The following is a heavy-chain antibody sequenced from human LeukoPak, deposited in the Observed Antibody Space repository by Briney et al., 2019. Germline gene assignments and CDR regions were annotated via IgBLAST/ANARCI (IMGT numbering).Heavy chain of an antibody. CDR1: GFTVSSNY. J-gene: IGHJ3*02. D-gene: IGHD2-2*03. V-gene: IGHV3-53*01. Sequence: GGSLRLSCAASGFTVSSNYMSWVRQAPGKGLECDSVIYSGGRTYYADSVKGRFTISRDSSRNTLFLQMNNLRAEDTAVYYCARGVGYCSSTSCEDAFDIWGQGTMVTVSS. CDR3: ARGVGYCSSTSCEDAFDI. CDR2: IYSGGRT.